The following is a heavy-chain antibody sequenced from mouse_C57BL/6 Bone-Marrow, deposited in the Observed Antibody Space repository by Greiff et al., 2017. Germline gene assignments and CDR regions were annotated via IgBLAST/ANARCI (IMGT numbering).Heavy chain of an antibody. CDR1: GYTFTSYW. CDR3: ARGAVEGAWFAY. D-gene: IGHD1-1*01. CDR2: INPSNGGP. V-gene: IGHV1-53*01. J-gene: IGHJ3*01. Sequence: VQLQQSGTELVKPGASVKLSCKASGYTFTSYWMHWVKQRPGQGLEWIGNINPSNGGPNYNEKFKSKATLTVDKSSSTAYMQLSSLTSEDSAVYYCARGAVEGAWFAYWGQGTLVTVSA.